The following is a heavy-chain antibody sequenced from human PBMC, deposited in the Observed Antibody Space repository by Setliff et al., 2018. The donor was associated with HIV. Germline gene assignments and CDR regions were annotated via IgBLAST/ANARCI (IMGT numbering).Heavy chain of an antibody. CDR3: ATKVHCTNGVCLDAFDT. CDR1: GYTFTGYF. D-gene: IGHD2-8*01. Sequence: ASVKVSCKASGYTFTGYFIHWVRQAPGQGLEWMGRINPNSGGTNYAQKFQGRGTMTRDTSISTAHMELSRLRSDDTAVYYCATKVHCTNGVCLDAFDTWGQGTMVTVSS. CDR2: INPNSGGT. J-gene: IGHJ3*02. V-gene: IGHV1-2*06.